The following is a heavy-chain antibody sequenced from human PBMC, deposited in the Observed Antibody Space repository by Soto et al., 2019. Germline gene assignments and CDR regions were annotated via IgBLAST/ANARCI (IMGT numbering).Heavy chain of an antibody. Sequence: QVQLVESGGGVVQPGRSLRLSCAVSGFTVSTYGMHWVRQAPGKGLEWVAVISRDGGTKYYADSVKGRFNISRDNSRNTLFLQINSLRSDDMAVYYCTGEVASGYWGQGSLVTVSS. CDR3: TGEVASGY. CDR1: GFTVSTYG. V-gene: IGHV3-30*03. CDR2: ISRDGGTK. J-gene: IGHJ4*02. D-gene: IGHD2-8*02.